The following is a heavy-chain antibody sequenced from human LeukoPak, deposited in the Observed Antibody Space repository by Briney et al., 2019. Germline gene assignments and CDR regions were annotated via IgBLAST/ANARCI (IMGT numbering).Heavy chain of an antibody. D-gene: IGHD3-3*01. Sequence: GGSLRLSCAASGFTFSDYYMSWIRQAPGKGLEWVSYISSSGSTIYYADSVKGRFTISRDNAKNSLYLQMNSLRAEDTAVYYCARAGYDFWSGYLLHYYYYYMDVWGKGTTVTVSS. CDR3: ARAGYDFWSGYLLHYYYYYMDV. J-gene: IGHJ6*03. CDR2: ISSSGSTI. CDR1: GFTFSDYY. V-gene: IGHV3-11*04.